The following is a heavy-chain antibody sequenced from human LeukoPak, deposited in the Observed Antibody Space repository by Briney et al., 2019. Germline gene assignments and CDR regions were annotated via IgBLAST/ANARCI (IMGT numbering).Heavy chain of an antibody. Sequence: GGSLRLSCAASGFTFSSYAMHWVRQAPGKGLEWVAVISYDGSNKYYADSVKGRFTISRDSSKNTLYLQMNSLRAEDTAVYYCARAIWFGELFDWFDPWGQGTLVTVSS. D-gene: IGHD3-10*01. CDR1: GFTFSSYA. V-gene: IGHV3-30*04. CDR2: ISYDGSNK. CDR3: ARAIWFGELFDWFDP. J-gene: IGHJ5*02.